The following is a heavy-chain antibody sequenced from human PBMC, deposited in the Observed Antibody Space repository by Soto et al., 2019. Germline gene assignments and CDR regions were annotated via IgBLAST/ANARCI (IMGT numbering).Heavy chain of an antibody. CDR1: GFTFSSYD. V-gene: IGHV3-30*18. J-gene: IGHJ6*02. CDR3: AKGLWFGELLPRYGMDV. D-gene: IGHD3-10*01. Sequence: QVQLVESGGGVVQPGRSLRLSCAASGFTFSSYDMHWVRQAPGKGLEWVAVISYDGSNKYYADSVKGRFTISRDNSKNTLYLQMNSLRAEDTAVYYCAKGLWFGELLPRYGMDVWGQGTTVTVSS. CDR2: ISYDGSNK.